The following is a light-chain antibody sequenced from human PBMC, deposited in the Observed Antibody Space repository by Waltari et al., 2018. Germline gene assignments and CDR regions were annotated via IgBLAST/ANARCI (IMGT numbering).Light chain of an antibody. CDR2: AAS. Sequence: DIQMTQSPSSLSASVGDRVTITCRASQAINNYLSWYQQKPGKAPKRLIYAASSLESGVPSRFSGSGSGTEFTLTISSLQPEDFAAYYCLQYHRKPYHFGQGTKVEIK. V-gene: IGKV1-17*01. J-gene: IGKJ2*01. CDR1: QAINNY. CDR3: LQYHRKPYH.